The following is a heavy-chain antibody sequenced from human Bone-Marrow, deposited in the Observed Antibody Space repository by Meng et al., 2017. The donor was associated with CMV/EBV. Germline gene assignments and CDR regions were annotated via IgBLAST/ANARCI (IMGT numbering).Heavy chain of an antibody. CDR2: INWNGGST. CDR3: ARRGAGGAIDY. V-gene: IGHV3-20*04. CDR1: GFTFSNAW. Sequence: GESLKIPCAASGFTFSNAWMSWVRQAPGKGLEWVSGINWNGGSTGYADSVKGRFTISRDNAKNSLYLQMNSLRAEDTALYYCARRGAGGAIDYWGQGTLVTFSS. J-gene: IGHJ4*02. D-gene: IGHD3-16*01.